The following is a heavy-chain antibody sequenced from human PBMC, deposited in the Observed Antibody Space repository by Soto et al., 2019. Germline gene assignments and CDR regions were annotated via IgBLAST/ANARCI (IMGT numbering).Heavy chain of an antibody. CDR3: ARRTVNIRTFYSGLKTHCFDY. V-gene: IGHV4-39*01. Sequence: SETLSLTCTVSGGSISSSSYYWGWIRQPPGKGLEWIGSIYYSGSTYYNPSLQSRVAISVDTSKNQFSLKLKSVTAADTAIYYCARRTVNIRTFYSGLKTHCFDYWGQRAPVTVSS. D-gene: IGHD6-19*01. J-gene: IGHJ4*02. CDR1: GGSISSSSYY. CDR2: IYYSGST.